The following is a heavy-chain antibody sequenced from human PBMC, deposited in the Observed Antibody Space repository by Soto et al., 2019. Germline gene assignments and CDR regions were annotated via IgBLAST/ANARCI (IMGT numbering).Heavy chain of an antibody. CDR2: IIDSGGST. J-gene: IGHJ4*02. V-gene: IGHV3-23*01. Sequence: EVQLLESGGGLVQPGGSLRLSCAASGFTFSSYAMSWVRQAPGKGLEWASGIIDSGGSTYYADSVKGRFTISRDNSKNTLYLQMNSLRAEDTAVYYCAKGDIVVVPAAVAAVDYWGQGTLVTVSS. D-gene: IGHD2-2*01. CDR3: AKGDIVVVPAAVAAVDY. CDR1: GFTFSSYA.